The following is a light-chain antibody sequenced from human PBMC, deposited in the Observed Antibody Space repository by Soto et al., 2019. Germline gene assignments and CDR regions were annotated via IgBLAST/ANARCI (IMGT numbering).Light chain of an antibody. Sequence: DIQMTQSPSSLSASVGDRVTITCRASQSISTYVKWYQQKPGKAPKLLIYAASSLQSGVPSRFRGSGYGTDFALTISSLHPEDLATYGSQRSYSAPPVTFGGGTKVEIK. CDR1: QSISTY. CDR3: QRSYSAPPVT. V-gene: IGKV1-39*01. CDR2: AAS. J-gene: IGKJ4*01.